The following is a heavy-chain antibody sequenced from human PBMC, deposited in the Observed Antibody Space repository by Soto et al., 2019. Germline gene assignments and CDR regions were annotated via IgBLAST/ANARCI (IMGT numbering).Heavy chain of an antibody. D-gene: IGHD3-10*01. V-gene: IGHV1-46*01. CDR2: INPSGGST. J-gene: IGHJ6*02. CDR1: GYTFTSYY. CDR3: ASTPGGLLWFGELFRVDYYYGMDV. Sequence: EASVKVSCKASGYTFTSYYMHWVRQAPGQGLEWMGIINPSGGSTSYAQKFQGRVTMTRDTSTSTVYMELSSLRSEETAVYYCASTPGGLLWFGELFRVDYYYGMDVWGQGTTVTVSS.